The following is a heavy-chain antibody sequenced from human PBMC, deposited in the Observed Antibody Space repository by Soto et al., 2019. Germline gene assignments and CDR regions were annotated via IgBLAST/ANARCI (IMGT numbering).Heavy chain of an antibody. Sequence: ASVKVSCKASGYTFTSSYMHWVRQAPGQGLEWVGLIDPNGGSTSYAQKFQGRVTMTRDTSTSTVYMELSSLRSEDTAVYYCARGGTTVTTSWSDPWGQGTLVTVSS. V-gene: IGHV1-46*01. CDR3: ARGGTTVTTSWSDP. CDR1: GYTFTSSY. CDR2: IDPNGGST. J-gene: IGHJ5*02. D-gene: IGHD4-17*01.